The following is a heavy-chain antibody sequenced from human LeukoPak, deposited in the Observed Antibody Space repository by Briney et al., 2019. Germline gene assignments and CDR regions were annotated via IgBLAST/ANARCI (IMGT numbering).Heavy chain of an antibody. J-gene: IGHJ4*02. V-gene: IGHV3-48*03. Sequence: GGSLRLSCAASGFTFTSYEMNWVRQAPGEGLEWISYISSSATTIHYADSVKGRFTISRDNAKKSVCLQMNSLRVEDTAVYYCARGGISFAYWGQGTLVTVSS. CDR2: ISSSATTI. CDR1: GFTFTSYE. CDR3: ARGGISFAY.